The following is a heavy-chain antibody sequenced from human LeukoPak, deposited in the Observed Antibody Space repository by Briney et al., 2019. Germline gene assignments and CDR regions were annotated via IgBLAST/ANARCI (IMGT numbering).Heavy chain of an antibody. CDR3: AGMSAGYSSGWYLGYYFDY. V-gene: IGHV4-38-2*01. D-gene: IGHD6-19*01. CDR1: GYSISSGYY. J-gene: IGHJ4*02. CDR2: IYTSGST. Sequence: SETLSLTCAVSGYSISSGYYWGWIRPPPGKGLEWIGRIYTSGSTNYNPSLKSRVTISVDTSKNQFSLKLSSVTAADTAVYYCAGMSAGYSSGWYLGYYFDYWGQGTLVTVSS.